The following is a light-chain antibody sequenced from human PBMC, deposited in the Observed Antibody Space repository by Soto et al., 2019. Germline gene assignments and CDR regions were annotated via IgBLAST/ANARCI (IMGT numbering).Light chain of an antibody. CDR2: WAS. V-gene: IGKV4-1*01. Sequence: IVMTQSQDSLAVSLGERATINCNSSQSVLYSSNNKKYLDWYQQKTGQPPKLLIYWASTRESGVPERLSGSGYGTDFTITISSLQAEDVEVYYCQQYYSNPLTFGGGTKVDIK. CDR3: QQYYSNPLT. J-gene: IGKJ4*01. CDR1: QSVLYSSNNKKY.